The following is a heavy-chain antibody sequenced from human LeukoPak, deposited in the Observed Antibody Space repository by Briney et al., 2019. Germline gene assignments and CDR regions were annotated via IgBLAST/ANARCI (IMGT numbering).Heavy chain of an antibody. CDR2: ISGRGGST. CDR1: GFTFSSSA. V-gene: IGHV3-23*01. Sequence: GGSLRLSYAASGFTFSSSAKNWVRQAPGKGLEWVSVISGRGGSTYYADSVKGRFTIFRDNSKNTLYLHMNSLRAEDTAVYYCARNGHTLDYWGQGTLVTVSS. CDR3: ARNGHTLDY. J-gene: IGHJ4*02.